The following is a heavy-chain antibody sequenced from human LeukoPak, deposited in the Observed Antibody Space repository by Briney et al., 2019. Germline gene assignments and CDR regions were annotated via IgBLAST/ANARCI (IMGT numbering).Heavy chain of an antibody. V-gene: IGHV3-9*01. CDR3: ARVRGYSYGENDY. D-gene: IGHD5-18*01. Sequence: PGRSLRLSCAASGFTFDDYAMHWVRQAPGKGLEWVSGISWNSGSIGYADSVKGRFTISRDNAKNSLYLQMNSLRAEDTALYYCARVRGYSYGENDYWGQGTLVTVSS. CDR2: ISWNSGSI. CDR1: GFTFDDYA. J-gene: IGHJ4*02.